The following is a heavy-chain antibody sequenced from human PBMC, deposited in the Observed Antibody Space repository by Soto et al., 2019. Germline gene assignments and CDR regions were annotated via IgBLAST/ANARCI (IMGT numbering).Heavy chain of an antibody. V-gene: IGHV3-7*01. CDR3: ARRAVAGRGSYYYYMDV. CDR2: IKQDGSEK. J-gene: IGHJ6*03. Sequence: GGSLRLSCAASGFTFSSYWMSWVRQAPGKGLEWVANIKQDGSEKYYEDSVKGRFTISRDNAKNSLYLQMNSLRAEDTAVYYCARRAVAGRGSYYYYMDVWGKGTTVTVSS. CDR1: GFTFSSYW. D-gene: IGHD6-19*01.